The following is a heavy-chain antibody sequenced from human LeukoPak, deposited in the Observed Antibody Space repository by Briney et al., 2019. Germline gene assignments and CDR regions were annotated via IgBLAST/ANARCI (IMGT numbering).Heavy chain of an antibody. Sequence: ASVKVSCKASGYTFTSYDISWVRQAPGQGLEWMGWISAYNGNTNYAQKLQGRVTMTTDTSTSTAYMELRSLRSDDTAVYYCARDFFFTPFLEDHDYGDYGWDWFDPWGQGTLVTVSS. V-gene: IGHV1-18*01. J-gene: IGHJ5*02. CDR1: GYTFTSYD. CDR2: ISAYNGNT. CDR3: ARDFFFTPFLEDHDYGDYGWDWFDP. D-gene: IGHD4-17*01.